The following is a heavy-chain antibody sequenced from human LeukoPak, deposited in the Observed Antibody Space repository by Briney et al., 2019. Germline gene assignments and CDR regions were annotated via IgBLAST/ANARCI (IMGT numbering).Heavy chain of an antibody. V-gene: IGHV3-21*01. CDR2: ISSTTSYI. D-gene: IGHD2-15*01. CDR3: AREVLVVAATTFWYFDL. CDR1: GFTFSSYS. Sequence: GGSLRLSCAASGFTFSSYSMHWVRQVPGKGLEWVSSISSTTSYIYYADSVKGRFTISRDNAKNSLYLQMNSLRAEDTAVYYCAREVLVVAATTFWYFDLWGRGTLVTVSS. J-gene: IGHJ2*01.